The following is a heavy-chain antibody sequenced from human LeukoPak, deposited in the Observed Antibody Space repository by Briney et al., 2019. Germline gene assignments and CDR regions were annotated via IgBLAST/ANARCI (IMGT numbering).Heavy chain of an antibody. CDR2: INPNSGGT. J-gene: IGHJ4*02. CDR3: ARDKSDYGDYASFDY. Sequence: GASGKVSCKASGYTFTGYYMHWVRQAPGQGLEWMGWINPNSGGTNYAQKFQGRVTMTRDTSISTAYMELSRLRSDDTAVYYCARDKSDYGDYASFDYWGQGTLVTVSS. D-gene: IGHD4-17*01. CDR1: GYTFTGYY. V-gene: IGHV1-2*02.